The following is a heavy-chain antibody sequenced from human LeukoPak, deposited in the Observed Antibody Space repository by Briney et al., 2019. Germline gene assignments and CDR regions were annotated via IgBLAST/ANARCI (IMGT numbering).Heavy chain of an antibody. V-gene: IGHV3-74*03. CDR3: ARGTFFWRGVDY. D-gene: IGHD3-3*01. J-gene: IGHJ4*02. Sequence: GGSLRLSCVASGFPFRDYWMHWVRQTPGKGLVWVSRINIDGSEAKYADSVKGRVTISRDNAKNTLYLQMNSLRAEDTALYYCARGTFFWRGVDYWGQGTLVTVSS. CDR1: GFPFRDYW. CDR2: INIDGSEA.